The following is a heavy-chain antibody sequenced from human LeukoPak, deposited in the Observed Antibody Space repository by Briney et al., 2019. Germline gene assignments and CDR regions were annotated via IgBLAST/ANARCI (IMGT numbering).Heavy chain of an antibody. J-gene: IGHJ3*02. V-gene: IGHV3-48*03. CDR1: GFTFSSYE. D-gene: IGHD3-22*01. CDR2: ISSSGSTI. Sequence: PGGSLRLSCAASGFTFSSYEMNWVRQAPGKGLEWVSYISSSGSTIYYADSVKGRFTISRDNAKNSLYLQMNSLRAEDTAVYYCARDRYYYDSSGYRPIWGQGTMVTVSS. CDR3: ARDRYYYDSSGYRPI.